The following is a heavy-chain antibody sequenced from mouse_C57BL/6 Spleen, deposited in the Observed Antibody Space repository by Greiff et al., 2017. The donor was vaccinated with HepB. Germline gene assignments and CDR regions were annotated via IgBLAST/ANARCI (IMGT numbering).Heavy chain of an antibody. CDR3: ASGEDDYDDYAMDY. CDR1: GYTFTSYW. CDR2: IHPNSGST. V-gene: IGHV1-64*01. J-gene: IGHJ4*01. Sequence: QVQLQQPGAELVKPGASVKLSCKASGYTFTSYWMHWVKQRPGQGLEWIGMIHPNSGSTNYNEKFKSKATLTVDKSSSTAYMQLSSLTSEDSAVYYCASGEDDYDDYAMDYWGQGTSVTVSS. D-gene: IGHD2-4*01.